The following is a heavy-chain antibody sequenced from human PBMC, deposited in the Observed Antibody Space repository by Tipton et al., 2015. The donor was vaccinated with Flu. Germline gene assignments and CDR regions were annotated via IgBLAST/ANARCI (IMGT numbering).Heavy chain of an antibody. CDR2: VKQDGGEK. CDR3: VRGLQPLRY. V-gene: IGHV3-7*01. Sequence: SLRLSCEASGFTFESYWMSWVRQTPGKGLEWVANVKQDGGEKHYVDSVKGRFTISRDNAKNSLYLQMSSLRAEDTAAYYCVRGLQPLRYWGQGTLVTVPS. CDR1: GFTFESYW. D-gene: IGHD5-24*01. J-gene: IGHJ4*02.